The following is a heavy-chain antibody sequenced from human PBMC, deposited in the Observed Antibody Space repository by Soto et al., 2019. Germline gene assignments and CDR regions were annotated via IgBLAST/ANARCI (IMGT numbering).Heavy chain of an antibody. J-gene: IGHJ6*02. Sequence: SETLSLTCAVSGGSISSYYWSWIRQPPGKGLEWIGYIYYSGSTNYNPSLKSRVTISVDTSKNQFSLKLSSVTAADTAVYYCARDPGSGYSIYYYGMDVWGQGTTVTVSS. CDR3: ARDPGSGYSIYYYGMDV. CDR2: IYYSGST. D-gene: IGHD3-22*01. V-gene: IGHV4-59*01. CDR1: GGSISSYY.